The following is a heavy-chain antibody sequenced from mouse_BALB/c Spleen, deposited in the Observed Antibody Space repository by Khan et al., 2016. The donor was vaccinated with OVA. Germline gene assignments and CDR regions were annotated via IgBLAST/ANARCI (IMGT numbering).Heavy chain of an antibody. J-gene: IGHJ2*01. Sequence: VQLKQSGPGLVKPSQSLSLTCTVTGYSITSGYAWNWIRQFPGNKLEWMGYISYSGVTSYTPSLKSRISITRDPSKNQFFLQLTSVTTEDTATYYCARGNYYGYYFDYGGQGTTLTVSS. CDR1: GYSITSGYA. V-gene: IGHV3-2*02. CDR2: ISYSGVT. CDR3: ARGNYYGYYFDY. D-gene: IGHD1-1*01.